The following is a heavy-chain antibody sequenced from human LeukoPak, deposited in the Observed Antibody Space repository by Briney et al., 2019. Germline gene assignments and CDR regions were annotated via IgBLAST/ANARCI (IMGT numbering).Heavy chain of an antibody. V-gene: IGHV1-2*02. CDR3: ASPDYYGPGSYKFDP. CDR2: INPNNGAT. D-gene: IGHD3-10*01. J-gene: IGHJ5*02. Sequence: ASVKVSCKASAYTFTGYDMHWVRQAPGQGLEWMGWINPNNGATKYAQKFRGRVTMTSDTSISTAYMELGRLTSDDTAVYYCASPDYYGPGSYKFDPWGQGTLVTVSS. CDR1: AYTFTGYD.